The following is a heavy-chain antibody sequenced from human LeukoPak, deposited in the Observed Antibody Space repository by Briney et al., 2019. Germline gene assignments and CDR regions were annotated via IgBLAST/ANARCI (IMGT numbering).Heavy chain of an antibody. CDR2: ISFGSSTI. J-gene: IGHJ4*02. CDR1: GFTFSTYA. CDR3: TRAESYTSGWFGLDY. D-gene: IGHD6-19*01. V-gene: IGHV3-48*04. Sequence: GGSLRLSCAASGFTFSTYAMNWVRQAPGKGLEWVSYISFGSSTIYYADSVKGRFTISRDNAKNSLYLQMNSLRAEDTAVYYCTRAESYTSGWFGLDYWGQGTLVTVSS.